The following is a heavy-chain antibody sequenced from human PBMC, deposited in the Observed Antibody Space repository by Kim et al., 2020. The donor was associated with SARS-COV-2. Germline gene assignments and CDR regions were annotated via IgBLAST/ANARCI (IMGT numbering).Heavy chain of an antibody. CDR1: GFTFSSYG. V-gene: IGHV3-30*18. D-gene: IGHD6-19*01. Sequence: GGSLRLSCAASGFTFSSYGMHWVRQAPGKGLEWVAVISYDGSNKYYADSVKGRFTISRDNSKNTLYLQMNSLRAEDTAVYYCAKGKGPSSGPTAFDCWGQGTLVTVSS. J-gene: IGHJ4*02. CDR3: AKGKGPSSGPTAFDC. CDR2: ISYDGSNK.